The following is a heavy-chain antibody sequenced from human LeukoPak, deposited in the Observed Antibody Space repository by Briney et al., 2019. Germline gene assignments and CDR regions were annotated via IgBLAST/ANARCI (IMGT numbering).Heavy chain of an antibody. V-gene: IGHV1-46*01. CDR3: ARDGRVDYGDYISGFDY. J-gene: IGHJ4*02. CDR1: GYTFTSYY. D-gene: IGHD4-17*01. Sequence: ASVKVSCKASGYTFTSYYMHWVRQAPGQGLEWMGIINPSGGSTSYAQKFQGRVTMTRDMSTSTVYMELSSLRSEDTAVYYCARDGRVDYGDYISGFDYWGQGTLVTVSS. CDR2: INPSGGST.